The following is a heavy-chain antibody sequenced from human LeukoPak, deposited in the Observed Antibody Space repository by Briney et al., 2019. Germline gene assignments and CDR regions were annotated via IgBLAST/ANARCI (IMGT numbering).Heavy chain of an antibody. Sequence: GASVRVSCTSSGYILTNYAITWVRQAPGRGLEWMGWISAYNGNTDYAQKFQGRVTMTTDTSTRTAYMDLRSLRSDDTAVYYCAKDVSGTYSPDYWGPGTLVSVSS. CDR1: GYILTNYA. D-gene: IGHD3-10*01. J-gene: IGHJ4*02. CDR2: ISAYNGNT. CDR3: AKDVSGTYSPDY. V-gene: IGHV1-18*01.